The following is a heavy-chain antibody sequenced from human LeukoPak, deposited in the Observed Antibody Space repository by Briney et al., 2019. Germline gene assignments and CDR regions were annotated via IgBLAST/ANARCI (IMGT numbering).Heavy chain of an antibody. CDR2: LTDTGYST. CDR1: GFTFANYA. J-gene: IGHJ3*02. D-gene: IGHD3-16*02. V-gene: IGHV3-23*01. Sequence: PGGSLRLSCVASGFTFANYAMAWVRQPPGQGLEWVSGLTDTGYSTYYADSVKGRFTISRDNSKNTLYLQMNSLRAEDTAVYYCARVNRGDAFDIWGQGTLVTVSS. CDR3: ARVNRGDAFDI.